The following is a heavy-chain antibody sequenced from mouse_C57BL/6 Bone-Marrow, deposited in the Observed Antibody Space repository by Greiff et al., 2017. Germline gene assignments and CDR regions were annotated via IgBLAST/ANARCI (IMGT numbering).Heavy chain of an antibody. Sequence: VQLQQSGPGLVQPSQSLSITCTVSGFSLTSYGVHWVRQSPGKGLEWLGVIWRGGSTDYNAAFMSRLSITKDNSKSQVFFKMNSLQADDTAIYYCAKPNYYGSIAMDYWGQGTSVTVSS. CDR3: AKPNYYGSIAMDY. CDR1: GFSLTSYG. J-gene: IGHJ4*01. CDR2: IWRGGST. D-gene: IGHD1-1*01. V-gene: IGHV2-5*01.